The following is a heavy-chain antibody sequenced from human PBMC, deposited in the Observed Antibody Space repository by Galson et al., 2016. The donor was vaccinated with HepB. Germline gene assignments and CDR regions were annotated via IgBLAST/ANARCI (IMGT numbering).Heavy chain of an antibody. CDR2: IGDSGSGSNT. CDR3: ARENYGDYGDAFDV. V-gene: IGHV3-48*03. J-gene: IGHJ3*01. CDR1: TFRLTDYE. D-gene: IGHD4-17*01. Sequence: SLRLSCAASTFRLTDYEMNWVRQAPGKGLEWVSYIGDSGSGSNTYYEDSVKGRFTVPRDNAKNSLYLQMNSLRAEETAVYYCARENYGDYGDAFDVWGQGTVVTVSS.